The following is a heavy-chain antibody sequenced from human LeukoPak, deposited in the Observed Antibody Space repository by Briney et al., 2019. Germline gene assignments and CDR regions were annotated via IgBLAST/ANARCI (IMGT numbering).Heavy chain of an antibody. CDR2: IYYSGST. CDR3: ARHILNWYFDL. V-gene: IGHV4-31*03. J-gene: IGHJ2*01. Sequence: SETLSLTCTVSGGSISSGGYYWSWIRQHPGKGLEWIGYIYYSGSTYYNPSLKSRVTISVDTSKNQFSPKLSSVTAADTAVYYCARHILNWYFDLWGRGTLVTVSS. CDR1: GGSISSGGYY.